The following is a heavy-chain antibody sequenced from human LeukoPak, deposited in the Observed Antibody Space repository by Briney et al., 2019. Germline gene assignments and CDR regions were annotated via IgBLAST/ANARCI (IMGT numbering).Heavy chain of an antibody. CDR2: IGSSGTTI. CDR1: GFTFSNYD. V-gene: IGHV3-48*03. Sequence: GGSLRLSCTASGFTFSNYDLNWVRQAPGKGLEWVSYIGSSGTTINYADSVKGRFTISRDIAENSLYLQMNSLRADDTAVYYCARGLRNTIFGGRYYWGQVTLVSVSS. D-gene: IGHD3-3*01. CDR3: ARGLRNTIFGGRYY. J-gene: IGHJ4*02.